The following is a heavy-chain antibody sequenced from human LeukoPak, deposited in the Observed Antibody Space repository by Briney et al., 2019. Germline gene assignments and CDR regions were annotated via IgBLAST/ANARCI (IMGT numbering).Heavy chain of an antibody. J-gene: IGHJ4*02. CDR2: IYPGDSDT. D-gene: IGHD4-11*01. CDR1: QYNFTNYW. V-gene: IGHV5-51*04. Sequence: GESLKISCKGSQYNFTNYWIAWLRQMPGKGLEWMGIIYPGDSDTRYSPSFQGQVTMSADKPINTAYLQWSSLKASDAAIYYCAKVMTTVTYFFDYWGQGTLVTVSS. CDR3: AKVMTTVTYFFDY.